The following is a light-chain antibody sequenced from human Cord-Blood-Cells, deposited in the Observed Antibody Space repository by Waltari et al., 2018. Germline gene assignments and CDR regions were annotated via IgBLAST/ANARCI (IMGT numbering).Light chain of an antibody. Sequence: QPAITLLPLYSASPALHTNHSCTGTRCERRWCNSVPLYQQHPGKTTKVMIYEGSNLPLGVSNRFSGSKSGNTASLTISGLQAEDEADYYCCSYAGSSTLVFGGGTKLTVL. CDR2: EGS. V-gene: IGLV2-23*01. J-gene: IGLJ3*02. CDR3: CSYAGSSTLV. CDR1: RCERRWCNS.